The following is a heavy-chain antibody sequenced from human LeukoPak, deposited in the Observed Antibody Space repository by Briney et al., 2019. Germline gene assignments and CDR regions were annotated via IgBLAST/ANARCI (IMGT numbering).Heavy chain of an antibody. CDR3: AKGTYGSGTYGAHDY. V-gene: IGHV3-23*01. CDR1: GFTFISYG. J-gene: IGHJ4*02. CDR2: IRGTGDTT. D-gene: IGHD3-10*01. Sequence: GGSLRLSCAASGFTFISYGISWVRQAPGKGLEWVSTIRGTGDTTYYADSVKGRFTISRDNSKNTLYLQMNSVRVEDTAVYYCAKGTYGSGTYGAHDYWGQGTLVTVSS.